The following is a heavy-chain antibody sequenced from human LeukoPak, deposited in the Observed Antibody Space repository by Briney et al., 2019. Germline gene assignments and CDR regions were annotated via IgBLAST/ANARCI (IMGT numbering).Heavy chain of an antibody. CDR1: EFIFGAYW. CDR2: INQDGTEK. CDR3: VRSLERFGTRDY. D-gene: IGHD3-10*01. V-gene: IGHV3-7*01. J-gene: IGHJ4*02. Sequence: GGSLRLSCAASEFIFGAYWMTWVRQAPGKGLEWVAHINQDGTEKYYMDSVKGRFTISRDNAQKSLLLQMNSLTAEDTALYYCVRSLERFGTRDYWGQGTLVTVSS.